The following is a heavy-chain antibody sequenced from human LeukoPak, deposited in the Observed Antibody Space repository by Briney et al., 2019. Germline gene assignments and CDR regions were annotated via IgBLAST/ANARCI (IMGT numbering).Heavy chain of an antibody. D-gene: IGHD6-19*01. J-gene: IGHJ4*02. Sequence: KTSETLSLTCAVYGGSFSGYYWTWIRQPPGKGLEWIGEVNHSGGTNYNPSLKSRVTISVDTSKNQFSLKLSSVTAADTAVYYCAXXLVKQWLLPFDYWGQGTLVTVSS. CDR1: GGSFSGYY. CDR3: AXXLVKQWLLPFDY. V-gene: IGHV4-34*01. CDR2: VNHSGGT.